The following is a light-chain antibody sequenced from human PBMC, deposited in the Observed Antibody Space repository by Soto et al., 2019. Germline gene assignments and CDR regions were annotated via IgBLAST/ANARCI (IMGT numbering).Light chain of an antibody. CDR1: QSVSSY. CDR3: QKRSNCL. CDR2: DAS. Sequence: EIVLTQSPATLSLSPGERATVSCRASQSVSSYLAWYQQKPGQAPRLLIYDASNRATGIPARFSGSGSGTDFTLTISSLEPEDFAVYYCQKRSNCLFGQGTRLEIK. J-gene: IGKJ5*01. V-gene: IGKV3-11*01.